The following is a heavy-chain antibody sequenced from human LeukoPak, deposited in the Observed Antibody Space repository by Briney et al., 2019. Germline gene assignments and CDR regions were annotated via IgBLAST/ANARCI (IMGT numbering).Heavy chain of an antibody. Sequence: PSETLSLTCAVYGGSISGYFWSWIRHPPGKGLEWIGEIHDTGATNYKPSLKSRVSISLDMSKNQLSLEMRSVTAADTAVYYSARGRLDYYYMDVWGRGTTVTVSS. V-gene: IGHV4-34*01. J-gene: IGHJ6*03. CDR1: GGSISGYF. CDR2: IHDTGAT. CDR3: ARGRLDYYYMDV. D-gene: IGHD3-9*01.